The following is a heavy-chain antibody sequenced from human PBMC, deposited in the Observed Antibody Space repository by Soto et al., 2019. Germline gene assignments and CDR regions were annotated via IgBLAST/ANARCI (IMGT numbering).Heavy chain of an antibody. D-gene: IGHD2-15*01. CDR3: ARIPAAATYVDY. V-gene: IGHV2-26*01. CDR1: GFSLSNARMG. CDR2: IFSNDEK. J-gene: IGHJ4*02. Sequence: SGPTLVNPTETLTLTCTVSGFSLSNARMGVSWIRQPPGKALEWPAHIFSNDEKSYSTSLKSRLTISKDTSKSQVVLTMTNMDPVDTATYSCARIPAAATYVDYWGQGTLVTVSS.